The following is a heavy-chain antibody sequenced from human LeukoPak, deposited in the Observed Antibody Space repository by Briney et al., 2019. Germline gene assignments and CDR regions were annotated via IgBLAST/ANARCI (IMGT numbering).Heavy chain of an antibody. D-gene: IGHD2-15*01. CDR2: IYYSGST. CDR3: ARSPAATYKAFDI. CDR1: GGSISSSSYY. J-gene: IGHJ3*02. Sequence: SETLSLTCTVSGGSISSSSYYWNWIRQPPGKGLEWIGYIYYSGSTNYNPSLKSRVTISLDTSKNQFSLKLSSVTAADTAVYYCARSPAATYKAFDIWGQGTMVTVSS. V-gene: IGHV4-61*05.